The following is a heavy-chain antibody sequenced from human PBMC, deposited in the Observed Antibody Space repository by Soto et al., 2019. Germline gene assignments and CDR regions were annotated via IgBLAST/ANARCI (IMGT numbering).Heavy chain of an antibody. V-gene: IGHV4-31*03. D-gene: IGHD1-1*01. CDR3: ARGGTGTSKFDY. Sequence: QVQLQESGPGLVKPSQTLSLTCTVSGGSISSGGYYWSWIRQHPGKGLEWIGYIYYSGSTYYNPALKSRVTISVDTSKNQFSLKLSSVTAADTAVYYCARGGTGTSKFDYWGQGTLVTVSS. J-gene: IGHJ4*02. CDR1: GGSISSGGYY. CDR2: IYYSGST.